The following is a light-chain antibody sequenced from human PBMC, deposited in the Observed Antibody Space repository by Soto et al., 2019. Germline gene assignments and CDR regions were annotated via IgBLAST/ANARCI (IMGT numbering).Light chain of an antibody. CDR2: DVS. J-gene: IGKJ1*01. CDR3: EQYNNWPWT. V-gene: IGKV3-11*01. Sequence: EIGLTQSQATLSLSPGERVTLSCRASQSVSNSLAWYQQKPGQPPRLLIYDVSNRATGIPARFSGSGSGTDFTLTITSLEPEDFTVYYCEQYNNWPWTFGQGTKVDI. CDR1: QSVSNS.